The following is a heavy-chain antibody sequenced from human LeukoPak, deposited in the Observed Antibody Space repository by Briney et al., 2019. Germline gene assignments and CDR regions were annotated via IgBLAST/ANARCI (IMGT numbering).Heavy chain of an antibody. V-gene: IGHV1-18*01. CDR2: ISAYNGNT. D-gene: IGHD2-2*01. J-gene: IGHJ4*02. CDR1: GYTFTSYG. CDR3: ARDEYECVY. Sequence: ASVKVSCKASGYTFTSYGISWVRQAPGQGLEWMGCISAYNGNTNYAQRLQGRVTMTTDTSTSTAYTELRSLRSDDTAVYYCARDEYECVYWGQGSLVTVSS.